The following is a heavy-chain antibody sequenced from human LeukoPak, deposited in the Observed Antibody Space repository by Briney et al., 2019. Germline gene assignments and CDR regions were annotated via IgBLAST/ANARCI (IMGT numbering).Heavy chain of an antibody. CDR3: ARGHYDSSGYYNINWFDP. CDR1: GYTFTGYY. J-gene: IGHJ5*02. Sequence: SVKVSCKASGYTFTGYYMHWVRQAPGQGLEWMGRIIPILGIANYAQKFQGRVTITADKSTSTAYMELSSLRSEDTAVYYCARGHYDSSGYYNINWFDPWGQGTLVTVSS. CDR2: IIPILGIA. D-gene: IGHD3-22*01. V-gene: IGHV1-69*04.